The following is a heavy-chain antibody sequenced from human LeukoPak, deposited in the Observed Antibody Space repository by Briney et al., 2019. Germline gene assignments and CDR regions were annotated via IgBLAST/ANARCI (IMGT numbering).Heavy chain of an antibody. V-gene: IGHV3-53*01. Sequence: GGSLRLSCAASGFTVSSNYMSWVRQAPGKGLEWVSVIYSAGSTYYADSVKGRFTISRDNSKNTLYLQMNSLRAEDTAVYYCARDGEGDYYYYGMDVWGQGTTVTVSS. CDR2: IYSAGST. CDR1: GFTVSSNY. D-gene: IGHD3-10*01. CDR3: ARDGEGDYYYYGMDV. J-gene: IGHJ6*02.